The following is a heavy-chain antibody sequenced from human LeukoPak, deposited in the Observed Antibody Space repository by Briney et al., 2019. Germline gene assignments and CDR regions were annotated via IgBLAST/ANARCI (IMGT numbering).Heavy chain of an antibody. CDR1: GFTFRSYG. CDR2: IRIDGSKK. D-gene: IGHD3-22*01. Sequence: PGGSLRLSCAASGFTFRSYGMHWVRQAPGKGLEWVTFIRIDGSKKYYADSVKGRFTISRDNSKNTLYLHMNSLRAENTAVYYCEKGRYEYDRSGHNYFDYWGLGTLVTVSS. J-gene: IGHJ4*02. V-gene: IGHV3-30*02. CDR3: EKGRYEYDRSGHNYFDY.